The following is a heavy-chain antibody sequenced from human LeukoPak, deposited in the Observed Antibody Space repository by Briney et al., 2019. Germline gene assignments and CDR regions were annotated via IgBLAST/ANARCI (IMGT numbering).Heavy chain of an antibody. J-gene: IGHJ4*02. V-gene: IGHV3-30*18. CDR3: AKHDGPIVVVTAKLDY. D-gene: IGHD2-21*02. CDR2: ISSDGNKN. Sequence: GGSLRLYCVASGFTFSTYAMHWVRQAPGKGLEWVAFISSDGNKNYYEDSVKGRFTISRDNSKNTLFLQMSSLRPEDTAMYYCAKHDGPIVVVTAKLDYWGLGTLVTVSS. CDR1: GFTFSTYA.